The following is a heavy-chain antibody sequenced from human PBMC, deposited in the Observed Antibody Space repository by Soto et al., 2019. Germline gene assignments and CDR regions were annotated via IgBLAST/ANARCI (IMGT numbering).Heavy chain of an antibody. Sequence: LRLSCAASGFTFDDYTMHWVRQAPGKGLEWVSLISWDGGSSYYADSVKGRFTISRDNSKNSLYLQMNSLRTEDTALYYCAKDKGGSSAGAFDYWGQGTLVTVS. V-gene: IGHV3-43*01. CDR1: GFTFDDYT. CDR3: AKDKGGSSAGAFDY. CDR2: ISWDGGSS. J-gene: IGHJ4*02. D-gene: IGHD1-26*01.